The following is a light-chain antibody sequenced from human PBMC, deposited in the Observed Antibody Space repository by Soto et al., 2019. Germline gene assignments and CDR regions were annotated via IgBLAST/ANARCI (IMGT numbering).Light chain of an antibody. V-gene: IGKV3-11*01. Sequence: EIVLTQSPATLSLSPGERATLSCRASQSVSRYLAWFQQKPGQAPRLLIYDASNRATGIPARFSGSVSGTDFTLTISSLEPEDFAVDYGQQRSSGTFGPGTKVDIK. CDR2: DAS. CDR1: QSVSRY. J-gene: IGKJ3*01. CDR3: QQRSSGT.